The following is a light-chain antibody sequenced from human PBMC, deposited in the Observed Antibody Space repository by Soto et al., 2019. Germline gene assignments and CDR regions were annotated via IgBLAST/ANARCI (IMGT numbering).Light chain of an antibody. J-gene: IGKJ1*01. CDR2: GAS. CDR3: QHYNNWPRT. Sequence: EIVMTQSPATLSVSPGERATLSCRASQSVSSNLAWYQQKPGQAPRLLIYGASTRATGIPARFIGSGSGTEFTLTISSLQSEDFAVYYCQHYNNWPRTFGQGTQVEIK. CDR1: QSVSSN. V-gene: IGKV3-15*01.